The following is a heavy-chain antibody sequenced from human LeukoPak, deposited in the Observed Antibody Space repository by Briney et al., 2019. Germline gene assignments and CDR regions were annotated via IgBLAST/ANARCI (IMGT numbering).Heavy chain of an antibody. CDR3: ARTNYGSGSYFSDY. D-gene: IGHD3-10*01. CDR2: IYTSGST. Sequence: SETLSLTCTVSGGSISSYYWSWIRQPAGKGLEWIGRIYTSGSTNYNPSLKSRVTMSVDTSKNQFSLKLSSVTAADTAVYYCARTNYGSGSYFSDYWGQGTLVTVSS. CDR1: GGSISSYY. V-gene: IGHV4-4*07. J-gene: IGHJ4*02.